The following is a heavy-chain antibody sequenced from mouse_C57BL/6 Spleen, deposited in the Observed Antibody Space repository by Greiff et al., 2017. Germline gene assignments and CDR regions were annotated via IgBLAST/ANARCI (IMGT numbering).Heavy chain of an antibody. V-gene: IGHV1-53*01. J-gene: IGHJ4*01. CDR1: GYTFTSYW. CDR2: INPSNGGT. CDR3: ASQGRILYAMDY. Sequence: QVQLQQPGAELVKPGASVKLSCKASGYTFTSYWMHWVKQRPGQGLEWIGNINPSNGGTNYNEKFKSKATLTVDKSSSTAYMQLSSLTSEDSAVYYCASQGRILYAMDYWGQGTSVTVSS.